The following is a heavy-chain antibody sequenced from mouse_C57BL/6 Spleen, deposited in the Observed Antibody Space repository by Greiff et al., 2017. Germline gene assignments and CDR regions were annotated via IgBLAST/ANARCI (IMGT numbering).Heavy chain of an antibody. V-gene: IGHV1-42*01. CDR1: GYSFTGYY. D-gene: IGHD2-12*01. J-gene: IGHJ2*01. CDR3: ARLPTFDY. Sequence: EVQLKESGPELVKPGASVKISCKASGYSFTGYYMNWVKQSPEKSLEWIGEINPSTGGTTYNQKFKAKATLTVDKSSSTAYMQLKSLTSEDSAVYYCARLPTFDYWGQGTTLTVSS. CDR2: INPSTGGT.